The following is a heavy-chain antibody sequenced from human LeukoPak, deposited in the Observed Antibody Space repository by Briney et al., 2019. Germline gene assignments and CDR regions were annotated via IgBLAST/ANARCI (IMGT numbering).Heavy chain of an antibody. CDR1: GFTFSDYW. CDR3: KSGGAAPGSFDN. CDR2: IKYDGDEE. D-gene: IGHD6-13*01. J-gene: IGHJ4*02. Sequence: GGSPRLSCAASGFTFSDYWMSWMRQAPGRGLEWVANIKYDGDEEYYVDSVKGRFTISRDNAKSSLYLQLNSLRVEGTAVYYCKSGGAAPGSFDNWGQGTLVTVSP. V-gene: IGHV3-7*01.